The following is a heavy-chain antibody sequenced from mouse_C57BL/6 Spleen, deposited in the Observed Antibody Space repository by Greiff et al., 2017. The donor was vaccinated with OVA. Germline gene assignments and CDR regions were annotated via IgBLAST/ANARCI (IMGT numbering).Heavy chain of an antibody. V-gene: IGHV5-4*01. CDR2: ISDGGSYT. Sequence: EVQVVESGGGLVKPGGSLKLSCAASGFTFSSYAMSWVRQTPEKRLEWVATISDGGSYTYYPDNVKGRFTISRDNAKNNLYLQMSHLKSEDTAMYYCARAPFTTVVATAFDYWGQGTTLTVSS. D-gene: IGHD1-1*01. CDR3: ARAPFTTVVATAFDY. J-gene: IGHJ2*01. CDR1: GFTFSSYA.